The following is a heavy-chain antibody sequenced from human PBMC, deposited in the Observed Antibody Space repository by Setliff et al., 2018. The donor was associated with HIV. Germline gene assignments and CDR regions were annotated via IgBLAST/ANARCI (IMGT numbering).Heavy chain of an antibody. V-gene: IGHV4-34*01. Sequence: PSETLSLTCAVFGESSNNDAWTWIRQPPGKGLEWIEEVSPIGETTYSQSLKDRVTISIDTSKHYFSLKMNSVTVADTAVYYCARVIRGVYFYDGTGYYYFDDWGQGALVTVSS. J-gene: IGHJ4*02. CDR2: VSPIGET. CDR3: ARVIRGVYFYDGTGYYYFDD. CDR1: GESSNNDA. D-gene: IGHD3-10*01.